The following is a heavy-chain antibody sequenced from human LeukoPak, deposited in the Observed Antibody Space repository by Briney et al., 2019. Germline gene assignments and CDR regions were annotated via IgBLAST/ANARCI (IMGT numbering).Heavy chain of an antibody. CDR1: GFTVSSNY. V-gene: IGHV3-53*05. CDR3: ARDEGVTYIYGYHY. CDR2: IYSGGST. J-gene: IGHJ4*02. D-gene: IGHD5-18*01. Sequence: GGSLRLSCAASGFTVSSNYMSWVRQAPGKGLEWVSVIYSGGSTYYADSVKGRFTISRDNSKSTLYLQMNSLRAEDTAVYYCARDEGVTYIYGYHYWGQGTLVTVSS.